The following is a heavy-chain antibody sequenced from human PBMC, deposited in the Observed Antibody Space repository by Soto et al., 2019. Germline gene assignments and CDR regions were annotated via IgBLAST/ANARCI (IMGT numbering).Heavy chain of an antibody. Sequence: SETLSLTCAVYGGSFSGYYWTWIRQPPGTGLEWIGEINHSGSTNYNPSLKSRVTISVDTSKNQFSLKLTSVTAADTAVYYCARYKITGLFDYWGQGTLVTV. CDR2: INHSGST. CDR3: ARYKITGLFDY. D-gene: IGHD2-8*02. J-gene: IGHJ4*02. V-gene: IGHV4-34*01. CDR1: GGSFSGYY.